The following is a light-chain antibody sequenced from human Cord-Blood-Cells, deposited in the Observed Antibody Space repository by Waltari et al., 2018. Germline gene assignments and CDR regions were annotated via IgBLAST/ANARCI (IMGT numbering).Light chain of an antibody. Sequence: DIEMTQFPSSLSASAGDRVNITCQASQDISNYLNLYQQKPGKAPKPLIYASSKLETGVASRCSGSGSRTYFTFTIGILQPEDIATYYCQQYVNLPYTFGQGTKLEIK. CDR3: QQYVNLPYT. J-gene: IGKJ2*01. V-gene: IGKV1-33*01. CDR1: QDISNY. CDR2: ASS.